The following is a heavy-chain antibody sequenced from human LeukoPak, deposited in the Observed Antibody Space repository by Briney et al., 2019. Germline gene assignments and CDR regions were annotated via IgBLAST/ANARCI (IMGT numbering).Heavy chain of an antibody. CDR1: GFTFSDHY. CDR3: ARDRWDYVWGSYRTFDY. J-gene: IGHJ4*02. CDR2: ISSSGSSI. V-gene: IGHV3-11*01. D-gene: IGHD3-16*02. Sequence: GGSLRLSYAASGFTFSDHYMSWIRQAPGKGLEWVAYISSSGSSIYYADPVKGRFTISRDNAKSSLFLQMNSLRAEDTAVYYCARDRWDYVWGSYRTFDYWGQGTLVTVSS.